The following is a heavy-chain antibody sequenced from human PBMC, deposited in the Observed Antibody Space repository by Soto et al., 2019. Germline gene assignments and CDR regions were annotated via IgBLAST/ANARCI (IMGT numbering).Heavy chain of an antibody. V-gene: IGHV3-72*01. D-gene: IGHD3-3*01. CDR1: GFTFSDHY. CDR2: TRNKANSYTT. Sequence: TGGSLRLSCAASGFTFSDHYMDWVRQAPGKGLEWVGRTRNKANSYTTEYAASVKGRFTISRDDSKNSLYLQMNSLKTEDTAVYYCARADQPDSYYYYYYMDVWGKGTTVTVSS. J-gene: IGHJ6*03. CDR3: ARADQPDSYYYYYYMDV.